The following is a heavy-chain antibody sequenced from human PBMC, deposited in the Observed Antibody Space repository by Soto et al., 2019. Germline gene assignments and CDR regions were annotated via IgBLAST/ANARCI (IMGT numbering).Heavy chain of an antibody. CDR2: IYHSGST. Sequence: SETLSLTCTVSGGSISSGGYYWSWVRQPPGKGLEWIGEIYHSGSTNYNPSLKSRVTISVDKSKNQFSLKLSSVTAADTAVYYCARGPNSGSYYSAFDIWGQGTMVTVSS. CDR3: ARGPNSGSYYSAFDI. V-gene: IGHV4-39*07. CDR1: GGSISSGGYY. J-gene: IGHJ3*02. D-gene: IGHD1-26*01.